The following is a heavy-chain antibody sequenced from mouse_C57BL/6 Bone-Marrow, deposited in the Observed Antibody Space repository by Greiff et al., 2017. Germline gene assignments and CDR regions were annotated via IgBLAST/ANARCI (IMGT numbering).Heavy chain of an antibody. CDR2: ILGVGST. J-gene: IGHJ4*01. V-gene: IGHV2-6*01. CDR1: GFSLTSSG. CDR3: ASDQRYAMDY. Sequence: VMRVESGPGLVAPSQSLSITCTVPGFSLTSSGVDWVRPSPGKGLDWLGVILGVGSTKYNSAIKTRLSISKENAKSQVFLKMNRLQTDDTAMYYCASDQRYAMDYWGQGTSVTVSS.